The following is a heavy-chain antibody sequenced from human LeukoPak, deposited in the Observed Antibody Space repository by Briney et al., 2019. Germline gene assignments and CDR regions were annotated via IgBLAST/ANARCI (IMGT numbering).Heavy chain of an antibody. J-gene: IGHJ5*02. V-gene: IGHV4-31*03. CDR3: ARGAEGPPANNWFDP. Sequence: SETLSLTCTVSGGSISSGGYYWSWIRQHPGKGLEWIGYIYYSGSTYYNPSLKSRVTISVDTSKNQFSLKLSSVTVADTAVYYCARGAEGPPANNWFDPWGQGTLVTVSS. CDR2: IYYSGST. CDR1: GGSISSGGYY.